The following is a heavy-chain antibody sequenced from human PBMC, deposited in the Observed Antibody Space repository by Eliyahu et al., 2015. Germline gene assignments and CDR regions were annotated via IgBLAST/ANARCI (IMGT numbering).Heavy chain of an antibody. CDR2: ISSTDEK. V-gene: IGHV2-26*02. J-gene: IGHJ4*02. Sequence: QVTLKESGPVLVRPTETLTLTCTVSGFSLSNNQMGVSWIRQAPGKALEWLAHISSTDEKSYKASLRTRLTISKDTSKRQVVLSVTNVDPADTGTYYCARSFLDYYESRGYPFPPTYYFDHWGRGHLVSASA. CDR1: GFSLSNNQMG. D-gene: IGHD3-22*01. CDR3: ARSFLDYYESRGYPFPPTYYFDH.